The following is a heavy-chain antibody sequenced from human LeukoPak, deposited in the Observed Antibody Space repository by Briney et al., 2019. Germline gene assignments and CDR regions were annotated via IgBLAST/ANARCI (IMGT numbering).Heavy chain of an antibody. Sequence: GASVKVSCKASGGTFSSYAISWVRQAPGQGLEWMGGIIPIFGTANYAQKFQGRVTITADESTSTAYMELSSLRSEDTAVYYCARVDPTGTKRLSPDYWGQGTLVTVSS. J-gene: IGHJ4*02. CDR3: ARVDPTGTKRLSPDY. V-gene: IGHV1-69*13. D-gene: IGHD1-7*01. CDR1: GGTFSSYA. CDR2: IIPIFGTA.